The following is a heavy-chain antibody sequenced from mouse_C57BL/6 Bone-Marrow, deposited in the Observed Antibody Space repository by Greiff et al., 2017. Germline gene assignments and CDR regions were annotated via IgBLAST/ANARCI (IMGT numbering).Heavy chain of an antibody. V-gene: IGHV1-50*01. CDR3: ARGGFIGDY. Sequence: VQLQQPGAELVKPGASVKLSCKASGYTFTSYWMQWVKQRPGQGLEWIGEIDPSDSYTNYNQKFKGKATLTVDTSSSTAYMQLSSLTSEDSAVYYCARGGFIGDYWGQGTTLTVSS. J-gene: IGHJ2*01. D-gene: IGHD1-1*01. CDR2: IDPSDSYT. CDR1: GYTFTSYW.